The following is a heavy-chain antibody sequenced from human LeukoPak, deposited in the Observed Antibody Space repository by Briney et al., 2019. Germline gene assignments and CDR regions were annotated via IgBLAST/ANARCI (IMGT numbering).Heavy chain of an antibody. Sequence: ASVKVSCKASGFTFNRYGFSWVRQAPGQGLEWMGWISAYNGDTNYAQKLQGRVTLTTDTSTSTAYMELSSLRSEDTAVYYCARAVSWGQGTLVTVSS. CDR1: GFTFNRYG. CDR3: ARAVS. J-gene: IGHJ5*02. V-gene: IGHV1-18*01. CDR2: ISAYNGDT.